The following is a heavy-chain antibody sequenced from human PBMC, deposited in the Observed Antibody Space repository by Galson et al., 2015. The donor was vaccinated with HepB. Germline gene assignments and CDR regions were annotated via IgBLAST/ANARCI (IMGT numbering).Heavy chain of an antibody. V-gene: IGHV4-39*02. CDR2: ISYTGFS. CDR1: GGSISRNTYY. Sequence: TLSLTCTVSGGSISRNTYYWGWIRQHPGKGLEWIGSISYTGFSYQNPSLNSRVTISVDTTKNHFSLKLSSVTAADTAVYYCASHRGYTSGWSDYWGQGTLVTVSS. J-gene: IGHJ4*02. CDR3: ASHRGYTSGWSDY. D-gene: IGHD6-19*01.